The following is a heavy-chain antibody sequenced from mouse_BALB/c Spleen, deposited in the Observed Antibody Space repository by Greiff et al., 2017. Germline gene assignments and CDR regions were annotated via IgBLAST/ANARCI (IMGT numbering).Heavy chain of an antibody. J-gene: IGHJ3*01. CDR2: ISSGSSTI. Sequence: EVMLVESGGGLVQPGGSRKLSCAASGFTFSSFGMHWVRQAPEKGLEWVAYISSGSSTIYYADTVKGRFTISRDNPKNTLFLQMTSLRSEDTAMYYCARSDDYGGVFAYWGQGTLVTVSA. CDR3: ARSDDYGGVFAY. D-gene: IGHD2-4*01. V-gene: IGHV5-17*02. CDR1: GFTFSSFG.